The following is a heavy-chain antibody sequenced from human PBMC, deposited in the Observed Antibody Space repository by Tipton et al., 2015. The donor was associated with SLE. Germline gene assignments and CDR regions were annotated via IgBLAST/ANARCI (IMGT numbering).Heavy chain of an antibody. CDR2: ISAYNGNT. V-gene: IGHV1-18*01. J-gene: IGHJ4*02. D-gene: IGHD7-27*01. Sequence: QSGAEVKKPGASVKVSCKASGYTFTSYGISWVRQAPGQGLEWMGWISAYNGNTNYAQNLQGRVTITADESTSTAYMELSSLRSEDTAVYYCASPRPNWGSGPFDYWGQGTLVTVSS. CDR3: ASPRPNWGSGPFDY. CDR1: GYTFTSYG.